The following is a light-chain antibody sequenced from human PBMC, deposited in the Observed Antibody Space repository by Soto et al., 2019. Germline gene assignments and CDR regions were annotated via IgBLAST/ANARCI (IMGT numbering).Light chain of an antibody. J-gene: IGKJ5*01. Sequence: DIQLTQSPSSLSASIGDRVTITCQASEDITNSLNWFQQKPGKAPKLLIFDASSLEAGDPSRFSGSGSGTDFTFNISSLQPEDIATYFCQQYADFPITFGQGTRLEIK. CDR2: DAS. V-gene: IGKV1-33*01. CDR3: QQYADFPIT. CDR1: EDITNS.